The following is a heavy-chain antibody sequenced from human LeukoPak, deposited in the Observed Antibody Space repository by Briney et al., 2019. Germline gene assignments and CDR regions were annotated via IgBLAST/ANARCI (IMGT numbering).Heavy chain of an antibody. Sequence: GGSLRLSCAVSGFTFSNYWMSWARQSPGKGLEWVANIYLDGSRAYYVDSVKGRFTISRDNAKNSLYLQMNSLRAEDTAVYYCARKKYSSSWYLQHWGQGTLVTVSS. CDR1: GFTFSNYW. CDR3: ARKKYSSSWYLQH. J-gene: IGHJ4*02. V-gene: IGHV3-7*01. D-gene: IGHD6-13*01. CDR2: IYLDGSRA.